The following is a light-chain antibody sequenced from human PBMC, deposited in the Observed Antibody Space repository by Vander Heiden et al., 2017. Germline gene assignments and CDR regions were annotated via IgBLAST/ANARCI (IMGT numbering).Light chain of an antibody. Sequence: IQMTQSPSCLSDPVGDRVTSTCRASQISSTYVAWFQQKPGKAPKSLIYSASTWQNGVPSRFSGSGFGTDFTLNISDLEPEDFATYYCQQYFTYPLSFGGGSKVEIK. CDR1: QISSTY. V-gene: IGKV1-16*01. CDR2: SAS. J-gene: IGKJ4*01. CDR3: QQYFTYPLS.